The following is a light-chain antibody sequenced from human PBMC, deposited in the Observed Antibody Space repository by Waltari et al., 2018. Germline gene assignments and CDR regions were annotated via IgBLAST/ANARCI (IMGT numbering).Light chain of an antibody. CDR2: TTF. CDR1: QSITSN. V-gene: IGKV1-39*01. CDR3: QQSYRSPPT. Sequence: DIQITQSPFSLSASVGDRVTITCRASQSITSNVNWYPQKPGTAPKLLIYTTFSLQSGVPSRFSGSRSETRVTLTISSLQPVDFATYCCQQSYRSPPTFRQGTKVEI. J-gene: IGKJ2*01.